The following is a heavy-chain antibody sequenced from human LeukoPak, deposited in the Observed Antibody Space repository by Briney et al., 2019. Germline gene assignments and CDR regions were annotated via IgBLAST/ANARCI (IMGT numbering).Heavy chain of an antibody. J-gene: IGHJ3*02. CDR3: EGGMRADAFDI. V-gene: IGHV4-59*01. D-gene: IGHD2-15*01. Sequence: SETLSVTCSFSGGSIRSYYSSWLRPPPAKGLEGIGYIYYSGSTNYNPSLKSRVTISVDTSKNQFSLKLSSVTAADTFFYQAEGGMRADAFDIWGQGTMVTVSS. CDR1: GGSIRSYY. CDR2: IYYSGST.